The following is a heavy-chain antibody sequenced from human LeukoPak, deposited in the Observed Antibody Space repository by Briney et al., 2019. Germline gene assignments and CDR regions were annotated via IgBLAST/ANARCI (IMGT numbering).Heavy chain of an antibody. CDR1: GYTFTSYG. J-gene: IGHJ5*02. D-gene: IGHD4-17*01. CDR3: ARDQRGYGDSSGASKWIDP. V-gene: IGHV1-18*01. Sequence: SVKVSCKASGYTFTSYGINWVRQAPGQGLEWMGWISPYNGNTKYAEKIQRRVTITTDTSTSTAYMELRSLSSDDTAVYYCARDQRGYGDSSGASKWIDPWGQGTLVTVSS. CDR2: ISPYNGNT.